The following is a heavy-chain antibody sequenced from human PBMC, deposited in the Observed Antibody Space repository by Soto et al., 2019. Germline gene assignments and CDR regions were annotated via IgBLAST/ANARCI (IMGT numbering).Heavy chain of an antibody. CDR2: IYYSGST. J-gene: IGHJ6*02. CDR3: ASLWSGYNLIYYYGMDV. D-gene: IGHD3-3*01. V-gene: IGHV4-39*01. CDR1: GGSISSSSYY. Sequence: SETLSLTCTVSGGSISSSSYYWGWIRQPPGKGLEWIGSIYYSGSTYYNPSLKSRVTISVDTSKNQFSLKLSSVTAADTAVYYCASLWSGYNLIYYYGMDVWGQGTTVTVSS.